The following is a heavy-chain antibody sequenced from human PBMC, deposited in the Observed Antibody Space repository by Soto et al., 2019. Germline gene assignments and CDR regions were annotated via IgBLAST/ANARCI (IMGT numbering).Heavy chain of an antibody. CDR1: GFSPSTSGMR. Sequence: SGPTLVNPTQTLTLTCTFSGFSPSTSGMRVSWIRQPPGKALEWLARIDWDDDKFYSTSLKTRLTISKDTSKNQVVLTMTNMDPVDTATYYCARTLDYYDSGYYYYYYGMDVWGQGTTVTVSS. CDR3: ARTLDYYDSGYYYYYYGMDV. J-gene: IGHJ6*02. D-gene: IGHD3-22*01. CDR2: IDWDDDK. V-gene: IGHV2-70*04.